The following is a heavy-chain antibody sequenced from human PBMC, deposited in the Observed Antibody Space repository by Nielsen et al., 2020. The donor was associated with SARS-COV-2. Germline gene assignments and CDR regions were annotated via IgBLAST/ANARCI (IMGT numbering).Heavy chain of an antibody. D-gene: IGHD3-3*01. Sequence: GESLKISCKGSGYSFTSYWIGWVRQMPGKGLEWMGIIYPGDSDTRYSPSFQGQVTISADKSISTAYLQWRSLKASDTAMYYCARLHAGRFLEWLLSKRYFDYWGQGTLVTVSS. CDR3: ARLHAGRFLEWLLSKRYFDY. V-gene: IGHV5-51*01. CDR2: IYPGDSDT. J-gene: IGHJ4*02. CDR1: GYSFTSYW.